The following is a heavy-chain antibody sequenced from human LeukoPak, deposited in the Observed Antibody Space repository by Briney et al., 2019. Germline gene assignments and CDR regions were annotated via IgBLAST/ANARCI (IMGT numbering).Heavy chain of an antibody. CDR1: GFSFRGQT. V-gene: IGHV3-64*02. J-gene: IGHJ4*02. Sequence: GGSLRLSCAASGFSFRGQTLHWVRHAPGKSMEYVSVISGDGGSTYYADSVRGRFTISRDNSKNIFYLQMGSLRTEDTAVYYCARNRGTGSSYFLDSWGLGTLVSVSS. CDR2: ISGDGGST. D-gene: IGHD3-10*01. CDR3: ARNRGTGSSYFLDS.